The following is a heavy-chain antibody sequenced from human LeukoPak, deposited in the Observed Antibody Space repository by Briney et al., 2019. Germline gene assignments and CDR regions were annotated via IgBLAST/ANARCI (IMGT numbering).Heavy chain of an antibody. Sequence: GRSLRLSCAASGFTFSNYAMHWVRQAPGKGLEWVALISYDGSNKYYADSVKGRFTISRDNSKNTLYLQTNSLRGEDTAIYHCAREGYSTSWSINDYWGQGTLVTVSS. V-gene: IGHV3-30-3*01. CDR2: ISYDGSNK. J-gene: IGHJ4*02. D-gene: IGHD6-13*01. CDR3: AREGYSTSWSINDY. CDR1: GFTFSNYA.